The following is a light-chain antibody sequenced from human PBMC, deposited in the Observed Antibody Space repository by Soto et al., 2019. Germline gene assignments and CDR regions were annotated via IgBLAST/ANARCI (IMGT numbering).Light chain of an antibody. V-gene: IGKV1-39*01. CDR3: QQSYNTLA. CDR2: AAS. Sequence: DIQMTQSPSSLSASVGDRVTITCRASQSISSYLNWYQQKPGKAPKLLIYAASSLQSGVPSRFSGSGSGTEFTLAISSLQPEDFATYYCQQSYNTLAFGPGTKVDI. J-gene: IGKJ3*01. CDR1: QSISSY.